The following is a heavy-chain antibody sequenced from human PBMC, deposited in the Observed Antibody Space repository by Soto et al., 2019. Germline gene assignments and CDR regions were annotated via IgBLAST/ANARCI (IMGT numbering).Heavy chain of an antibody. V-gene: IGHV1-18*01. D-gene: IGHD3-22*01. J-gene: IGHJ4*02. Sequence: AASVKVSCKASGYTFTSYGISWVRQAPGQGLEWMGWISAYNGNTNYAQKLQGRVTMTTDTSTSTAYMELRSLRSDDTAVYYCARDITMIVVTPGGYWGQGTLVTVSS. CDR1: GYTFTSYG. CDR3: ARDITMIVVTPGGY. CDR2: ISAYNGNT.